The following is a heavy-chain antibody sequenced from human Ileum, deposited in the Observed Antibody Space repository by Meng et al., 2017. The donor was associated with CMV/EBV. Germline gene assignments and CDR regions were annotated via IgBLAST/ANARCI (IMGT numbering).Heavy chain of an antibody. J-gene: IGHJ4*02. CDR2: ISHSGTT. V-gene: IGHV4-34*01. CDR3: ARGRGAYLSRQLDC. D-gene: IGHD3-16*01. CDR1: GGSLSYAS. Sequence: CAGYGGSLSYASWTWIRQSPGKGLEWIGEISHSGTTNYSPSLKSRVTISVDTSSNQVSLNLRSVTAADTAVYYCARGRGAYLSRQLDCWGQGTLVTVSS.